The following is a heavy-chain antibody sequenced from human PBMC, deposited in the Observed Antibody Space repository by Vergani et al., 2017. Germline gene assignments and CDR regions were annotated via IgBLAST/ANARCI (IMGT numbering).Heavy chain of an antibody. CDR3: AKRQWLVPGTFDY. J-gene: IGHJ4*02. D-gene: IGHD6-19*01. V-gene: IGHV3-23*04. Sequence: EVQLVESGGGLVQPGGSLRLSCEASGFTFSSYAMTWVRQVPGKELEWVSGISGSGGSTYYADSVKGRFTIYRDNSKNTLYLQMNSLRVEDTAVYYCAKRQWLVPGTFDYWGQGTLVTVSS. CDR1: GFTFSSYA. CDR2: ISGSGGST.